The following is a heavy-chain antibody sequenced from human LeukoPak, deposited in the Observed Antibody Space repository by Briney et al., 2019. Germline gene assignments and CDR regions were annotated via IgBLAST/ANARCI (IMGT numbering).Heavy chain of an antibody. Sequence: GGSLRLSCAASGFTFNSYAMSWVRQAPGKGLEWVSTISGSGAGTFYADSVKGRFTISRNSSRNTLFLQMNSLRAEDTAVYYCAKDLFHYHRAPYCTGGRCYPGLDWGQGTLVTVSS. D-gene: IGHD2-15*01. J-gene: IGHJ4*02. CDR1: GFTFNSYA. CDR3: AKDLFHYHRAPYCTGGRCYPGLD. CDR2: ISGSGAGT. V-gene: IGHV3-23*01.